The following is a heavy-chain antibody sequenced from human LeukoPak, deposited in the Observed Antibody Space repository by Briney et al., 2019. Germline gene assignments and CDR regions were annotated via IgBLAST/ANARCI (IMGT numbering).Heavy chain of an antibody. CDR1: GFTFSSYG. J-gene: IGHJ6*03. V-gene: IGHV3-23*01. Sequence: LAGGTLRLSCAASGFTFSSYGMSWVRQAPGKGLEWVSAISGSGGSTYYADSVKGRFTISRDNSKNTLYLQMNSLRAEDTAVYYCATCIAAAGTDYYYYMDVWGKGTTVTISS. D-gene: IGHD6-13*01. CDR2: ISGSGGST. CDR3: ATCIAAAGTDYYYYMDV.